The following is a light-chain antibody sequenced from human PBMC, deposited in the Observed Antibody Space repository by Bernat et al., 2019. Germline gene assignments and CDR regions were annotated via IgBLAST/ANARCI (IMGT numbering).Light chain of an antibody. CDR3: QQYGSSPLA. CDR2: DAS. Sequence: EIVLTQSPGTLSLSPGERAALSCRASQTVSSNYLAWYQQKPGQAPRLLIYDASRRATGIADRFSGSGSGTDFTLIISRLEPEDFAVYYCQQYGSSPLAFGGGTKVESK. J-gene: IGKJ4*01. CDR1: QTVSSNY. V-gene: IGKV3-20*01.